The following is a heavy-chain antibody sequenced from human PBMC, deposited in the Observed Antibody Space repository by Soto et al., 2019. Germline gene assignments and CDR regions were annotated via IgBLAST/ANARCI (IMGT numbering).Heavy chain of an antibody. J-gene: IGHJ4*02. D-gene: IGHD3-22*01. Sequence: QVQLQESGPGLVKPSQTLSLTCTVSGGSVSSGGYYWSWIRQHPGEGLEWIGYIYYSGSTYYNPSLKSRVTISLDTSKNQFSRKLSSVTAADTAVYYCARDPSYDSSNGFDYWGQGTLVTVSS. CDR3: ARDPSYDSSNGFDY. V-gene: IGHV4-31*03. CDR2: IYYSGST. CDR1: GGSVSSGGYY.